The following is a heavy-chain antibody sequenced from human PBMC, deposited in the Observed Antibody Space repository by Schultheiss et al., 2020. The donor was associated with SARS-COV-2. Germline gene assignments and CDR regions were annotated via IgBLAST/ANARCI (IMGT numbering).Heavy chain of an antibody. CDR2: SRNKANSYTK. D-gene: IGHD2-15*01. CDR1: GFSLSDHY. V-gene: IGHV3-72*01. CDR3: ARVAANGHPFDM. J-gene: IGHJ3*02. Sequence: GESLKISCGASGFSLSDHYIDWFRQAPGKGLEWVGRSRNKANSYTKEYAASVKGRFTISRDVSENSLYLQMNSLKTEDTAIYYCARVAANGHPFDMWGQGTLVTVSS.